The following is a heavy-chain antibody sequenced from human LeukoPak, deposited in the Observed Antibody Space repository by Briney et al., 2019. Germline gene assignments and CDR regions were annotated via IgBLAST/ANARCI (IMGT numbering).Heavy chain of an antibody. D-gene: IGHD3-16*01. Sequence: PGRSLRLSCPVSGFGFSDYAMNWVRQAPGKRLEWVAFIRGKAYGETTDYAASVKGRFSISRDEFDTIAYLQMNSLKTEDTAVYYCARGSDSNFGARDGFDYWGQGTLVTVSS. J-gene: IGHJ4*02. CDR2: IRGKAYGETT. CDR1: GFGFSDYA. V-gene: IGHV3-49*04. CDR3: ARGSDSNFGARDGFDY.